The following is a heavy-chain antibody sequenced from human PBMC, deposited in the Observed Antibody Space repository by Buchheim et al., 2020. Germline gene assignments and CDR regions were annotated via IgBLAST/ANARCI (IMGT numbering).Heavy chain of an antibody. CDR3: ARDCRAYGDYPVSNWFDP. J-gene: IGHJ5*02. CDR2: IYYSGST. CDR1: GGSVSSGSYY. V-gene: IGHV4-31*03. Sequence: QVQLQESGPGLVKPSETLSLTCTVSGGSVSSGSYYWSWIRQPPGKGLEWIGYIYYSGSTYYNPSLKSRVTISVDTSKNQFSLKLSSVTAADTAVYYCARDCRAYGDYPVSNWFDPWGQGTL. D-gene: IGHD4-17*01.